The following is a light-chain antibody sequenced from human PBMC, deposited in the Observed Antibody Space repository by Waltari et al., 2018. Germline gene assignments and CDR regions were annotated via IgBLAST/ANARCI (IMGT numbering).Light chain of an antibody. V-gene: IGLV6-57*03. CDR1: SGSIGSSY. J-gene: IGLJ3*02. Sequence: NFILTQTHSVSESPGKPVPISCTRSSGSIGSSYVQWYQPRPGSAPTTVIYEDYQRPSGVPERFSGSIDSSSNSAYVTISGLKPEDEADYYCQSYDNDNVVFGGGTRLTVL. CDR3: QSYDNDNVV. CDR2: EDY.